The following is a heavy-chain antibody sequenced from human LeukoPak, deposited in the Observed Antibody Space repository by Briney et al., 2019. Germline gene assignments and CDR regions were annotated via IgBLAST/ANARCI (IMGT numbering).Heavy chain of an antibody. V-gene: IGHV1-69*13. CDR3: ARSIYGEPLSYYYYYGMDV. D-gene: IGHD4-17*01. CDR2: IIPIFGTA. Sequence: SVKVSCKASGGTFSSYAISWVRQAPGQGLEWMGGIIPIFGTANYAQKFQGRVTITAGESTSTAYMELSSLRSEDTAVYYCARSIYGEPLSYYYYYGMDVWGQGTTVTVSS. CDR1: GGTFSSYA. J-gene: IGHJ6*02.